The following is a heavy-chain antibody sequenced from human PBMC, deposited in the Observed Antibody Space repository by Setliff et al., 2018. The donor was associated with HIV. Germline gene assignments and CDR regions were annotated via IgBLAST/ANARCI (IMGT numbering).Heavy chain of an antibody. CDR1: GGSISGYY. D-gene: IGHD2-21*01. J-gene: IGHJ4*02. V-gene: IGHV4-4*09. Sequence: PSETLSLTCDVSGGSISGYYWSWIRQPPGRGLEWVGYMHSSTASNYDPSLKTRVTMSVDTSNNQFSLRLSSVTAADTAVYYCASGTYCGGDCYLFDYWGQGTLVTVSS. CDR2: MHSSTAS. CDR3: ASGTYCGGDCYLFDY.